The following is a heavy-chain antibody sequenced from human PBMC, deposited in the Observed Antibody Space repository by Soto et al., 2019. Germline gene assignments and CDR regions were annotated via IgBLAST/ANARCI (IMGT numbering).Heavy chain of an antibody. CDR2: IIPILGIA. Sequence: QVQLVQSGAEVKKPGSSVKVSCKASGGTFSSYTISWVRQAPGQGLEWMGRIIPILGIANYAQKFQGRVTITAAKSTRTAYMEISSLRSEETAVYYCARGSLLWFGELFHYYYGMDVWGQGTTVTVSS. D-gene: IGHD3-10*01. J-gene: IGHJ6*02. CDR3: ARGSLLWFGELFHYYYGMDV. V-gene: IGHV1-69*02. CDR1: GGTFSSYT.